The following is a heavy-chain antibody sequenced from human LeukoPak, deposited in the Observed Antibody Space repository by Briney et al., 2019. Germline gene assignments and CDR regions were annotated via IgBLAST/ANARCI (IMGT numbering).Heavy chain of an antibody. CDR3: ARGLSGYASSLGY. D-gene: IGHD6-6*01. CDR1: GFTFSSYS. CDR2: ISSSSSYI. V-gene: IGHV3-21*01. Sequence: PGGSLRLSCAASGFTFSSYSMNWVRQAPGKGLEWVSSISSSSSYIYYADSVKGRFTISRDNAKNTLYLQMNSLRAEDTAVYYCARGLSGYASSLGYWGQGTLVTVSS. J-gene: IGHJ4*02.